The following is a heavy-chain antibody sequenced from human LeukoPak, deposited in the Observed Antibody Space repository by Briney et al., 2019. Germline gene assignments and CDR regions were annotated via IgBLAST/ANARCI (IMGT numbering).Heavy chain of an antibody. CDR3: AAGSLDSGYDLIRSCY. J-gene: IGHJ4*02. V-gene: IGHV1-58*02. Sequence: GASVKVSCKASEFTFTSSAMQWVRQARGQRLEWIGWIVVGSGNTNYAQKFQERVTITRDMSTSTAYMELSSLRSEDTAVYYCAAGSLDSGYDLIRSCYWGQGTLVTVSS. CDR2: IVVGSGNT. CDR1: EFTFTSSA. D-gene: IGHD5-12*01.